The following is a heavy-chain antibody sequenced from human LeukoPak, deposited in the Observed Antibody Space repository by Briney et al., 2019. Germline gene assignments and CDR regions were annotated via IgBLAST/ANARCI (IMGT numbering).Heavy chain of an antibody. D-gene: IGHD3-3*01. J-gene: IGHJ4*02. CDR2: IWYDGSNK. V-gene: IGHV3-33*03. CDR1: GFTFSSYG. Sequence: GGSLRLSCAASGFTFSSYGMHWVRQAPGKGLEWVAVIWYDGSNKYYADSVKGRFTISRDNSKNSLYLQMNSLRAEDTALYYCATTRLGHYDFWSGTYFDYWGQGTLVTVSS. CDR3: ATTRLGHYDFWSGTYFDY.